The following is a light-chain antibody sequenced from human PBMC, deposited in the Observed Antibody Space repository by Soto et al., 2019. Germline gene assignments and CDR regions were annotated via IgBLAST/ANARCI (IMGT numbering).Light chain of an antibody. CDR1: QSVSSN. V-gene: IGKV3-15*01. CDR3: QQYRNWPRT. J-gene: IGKJ1*01. Sequence: MTQSPSTLSATVGDRVTITCRASQSVSSNLAWYQQKPGQAPRLLIYGASTRATGIPARFSGSGSGTEFTLTISSLQSEDFAVYYCQQYRNWPRTFGQGTKVDIK. CDR2: GAS.